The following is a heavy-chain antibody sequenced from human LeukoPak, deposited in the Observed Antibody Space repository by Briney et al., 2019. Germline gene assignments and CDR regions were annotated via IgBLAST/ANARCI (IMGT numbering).Heavy chain of an antibody. CDR3: ARHFGYSSFWHHWFFDV. J-gene: IGHJ2*01. CDR1: GDSVSSNIAA. CDR2: TYYRSKWYN. Sequence: SQTLSLTRAISGDSVSSNIAAWSWIRQSPSRGLEWLGRTYYRSKWYNDYSESLKSRITINPDTSKNQFSLQLNSVTPEDTAVYYCARHFGYSSFWHHWFFDVWGRGTLVTVSS. D-gene: IGHD2-2*03. V-gene: IGHV6-1*01.